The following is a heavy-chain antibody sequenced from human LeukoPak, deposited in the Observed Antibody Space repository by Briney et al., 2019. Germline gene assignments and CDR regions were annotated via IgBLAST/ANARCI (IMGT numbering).Heavy chain of an antibody. J-gene: IGHJ4*02. V-gene: IGHV4-39*07. CDR2: IYHGGST. CDR1: GGSIRTSNYY. CDR3: ARTPPGPDYRC. D-gene: IGHD1-14*01. Sequence: SETLSLTCTVSGGSIRTSNYYWGWIRQPPGKGLELIGNIYHGGSTYYTPSLRSRVTMSVDASKNQFSLKLNSVTAADTAVYYCARTPPGPDYRCWGQGILVTVSS.